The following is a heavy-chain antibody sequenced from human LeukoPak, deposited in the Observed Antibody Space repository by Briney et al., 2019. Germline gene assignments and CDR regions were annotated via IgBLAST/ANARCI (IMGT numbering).Heavy chain of an antibody. V-gene: IGHV4-59*01. Sequence: SETLSLTCTVSGGSISSYYWSWIRQPPGKGLEWIGYICYSGSTNYNPSLKSRVTISVDTSKNQFSLKLSSVTAADTAVYYCAGETYYYDSSGYYYWGQGTLVTVSS. CDR2: ICYSGST. CDR1: GGSISSYY. J-gene: IGHJ4*02. D-gene: IGHD3-22*01. CDR3: AGETYYYDSSGYYY.